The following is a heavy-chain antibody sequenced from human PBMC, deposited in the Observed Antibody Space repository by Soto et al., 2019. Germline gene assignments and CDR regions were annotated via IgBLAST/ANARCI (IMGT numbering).Heavy chain of an antibody. CDR1: GFTFSSYG. J-gene: IGHJ4*02. Sequence: QVQLVESGGGVVQPGRSLRLSCAASGFTFSSYGMHWVRQAPGKGLEWVAVISYDGSNKYYADSVKGRFTISRDNSKNTLYLQMNSLRAEDTAVYYCAKDQPPTDYWGQGTLVTVSS. V-gene: IGHV3-30*18. CDR3: AKDQPPTDY. CDR2: ISYDGSNK.